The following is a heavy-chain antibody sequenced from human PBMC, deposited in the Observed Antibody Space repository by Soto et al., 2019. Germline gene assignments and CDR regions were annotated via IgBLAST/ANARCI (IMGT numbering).Heavy chain of an antibody. V-gene: IGHV1-18*01. CDR2: ISAYNGNT. J-gene: IGHJ4*02. D-gene: IGHD2-2*01. Sequence: QVQLVQSGAEVKKPGASVKVSCKASGYTFTSYGISWVRQAPGQGLEWMGWISAYNGNTNYSQKLQGRVTITTDTATSTAYMKLRSLRSDDTAVYYCARDMARGRPKSCSNCHLPGYWGQGTLVTVSS. CDR3: ARDMARGRPKSCSNCHLPGY. CDR1: GYTFTSYG.